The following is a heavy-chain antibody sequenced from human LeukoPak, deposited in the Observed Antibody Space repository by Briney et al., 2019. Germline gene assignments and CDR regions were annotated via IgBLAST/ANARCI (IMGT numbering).Heavy chain of an antibody. Sequence: ASVKVSCNVSGYTFTDYYMHWVQQAPGKGLEWMGLVDPEDGETIYAEKFQGRVTITADTSTDTAYMELSSLRSEDTAVYYCATVNSGSFEGVDYWGQGTLVTVSS. D-gene: IGHD1-26*01. CDR3: ATVNSGSFEGVDY. V-gene: IGHV1-69-2*01. CDR1: GYTFTDYY. CDR2: VDPEDGET. J-gene: IGHJ4*02.